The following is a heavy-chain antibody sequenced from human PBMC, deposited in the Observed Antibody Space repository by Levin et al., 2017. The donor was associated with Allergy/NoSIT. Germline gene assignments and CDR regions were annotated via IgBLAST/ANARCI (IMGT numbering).Heavy chain of an antibody. V-gene: IGHV3-33*01. CDR2: IWYDGSNK. J-gene: IGHJ4*02. D-gene: IGHD1-1*01. Sequence: GGSLRLSCAASGFTFSSYGMHWVRQAPGKGLEWVAVIWYDGSNKYYADSVKGRFTISRDNSKNTLYLQMNSLRAEDTAVYYCARDRSAYVGELEYWGQGTLVTVSS. CDR1: GFTFSSYG. CDR3: ARDRSAYVGELEY.